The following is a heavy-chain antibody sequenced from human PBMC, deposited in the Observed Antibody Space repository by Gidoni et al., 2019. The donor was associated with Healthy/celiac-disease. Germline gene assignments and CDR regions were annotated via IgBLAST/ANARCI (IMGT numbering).Heavy chain of an antibody. D-gene: IGHD1-1*01. CDR3: ARGGTYYYMDV. J-gene: IGHJ6*03. CDR2: ITRRGSTI. V-gene: IGHV3-11*01. Sequence: VQLVESGGGWVKPGGSLRLSCEASGCTLSDYYMGCRRQAPGKGLVWVSYITRRGSTISYADPVKGRFTISRDNAKNSLFLQMNSLRAEDTAVYYCARGGTYYYMDVWGKGTTVTVSS. CDR1: GCTLSDYY.